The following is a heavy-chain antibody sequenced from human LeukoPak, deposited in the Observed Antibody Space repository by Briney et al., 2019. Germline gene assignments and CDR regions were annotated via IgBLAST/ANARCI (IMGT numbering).Heavy chain of an antibody. D-gene: IGHD6-19*01. Sequence: GGSLRLSCAASGFTFSSYGMHWVRQTPGKGLEWVAVIWSDGSNKYYADSVKGRFTISRDNSKHTLFLQMNILRTEDTAVYYCARDSLGTSSGWFDPWGQGTLVTVSS. CDR3: ARDSLGTSSGWFDP. CDR1: GFTFSSYG. CDR2: IWSDGSNK. V-gene: IGHV3-33*01. J-gene: IGHJ5*02.